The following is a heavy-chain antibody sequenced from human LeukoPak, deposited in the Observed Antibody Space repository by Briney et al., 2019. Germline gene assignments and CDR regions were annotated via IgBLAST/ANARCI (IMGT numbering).Heavy chain of an antibody. CDR3: ARTYAWSGSGHSLDY. CDR2: IIPILGQT. V-gene: IGHV1-69*04. D-gene: IGHD3-3*01. Sequence: SVKVSCKASGYTFTSYGISWARQAPGQGLEWMGRIIPILGQTNYAQNFQGRVTITADISTSTAYMEMSSLRSEDTAVYYCARTYAWSGSGHSLDYWGQGTPVTVSS. CDR1: GYTFTSYG. J-gene: IGHJ4*02.